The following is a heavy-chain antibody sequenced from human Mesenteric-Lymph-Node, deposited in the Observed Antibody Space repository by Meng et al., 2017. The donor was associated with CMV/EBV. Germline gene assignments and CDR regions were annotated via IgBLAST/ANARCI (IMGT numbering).Heavy chain of an antibody. CDR2: INANSGDT. J-gene: IGHJ4*02. CDR3: ARIHWYYGSGSYRDY. V-gene: IGHV1-2*02. D-gene: IGHD3-10*01. Sequence: SGYTVASFGICWVRQAPGQGLEWMGWINANSGDTNYAQRFQGRVTMTRDTSSSTAYMELSRLRSDDTAVYYCARIHWYYGSGSYRDYWGQGTLVTVSS. CDR1: GYTVASFG.